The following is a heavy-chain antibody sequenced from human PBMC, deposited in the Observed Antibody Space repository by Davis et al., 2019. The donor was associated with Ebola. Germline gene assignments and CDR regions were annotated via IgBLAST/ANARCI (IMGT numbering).Heavy chain of an antibody. Sequence: GESLKISCAASGFTFSSYSMNWVRQAPGKGLEWVSYISSSSSTIYYADSVKGRFTISRDNAKNSLYLQMNSLRDEDTAVYYCAGDLTTVVTFIFFYWGQGTLVTVSS. CDR2: ISSSSSTI. CDR3: AGDLTTVVTFIFFY. J-gene: IGHJ4*02. CDR1: GFTFSSYS. D-gene: IGHD4-23*01. V-gene: IGHV3-48*02.